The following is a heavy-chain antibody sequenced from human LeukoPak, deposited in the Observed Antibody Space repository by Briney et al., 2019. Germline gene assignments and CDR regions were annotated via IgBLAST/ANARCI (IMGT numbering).Heavy chain of an antibody. CDR1: GFTFNNYW. V-gene: IGHV3-74*01. J-gene: IGHJ4*02. D-gene: IGHD1-26*01. CDR2: VNFDGTTT. Sequence: PGGSLRLSCAASGFTFNNYWLHWVRQAPGKGLVWVSRVNFDGTTTNYADSVKGRLTISRDNTKTTLYLQMNSLRAEDTAVYYCARDGLRGSYLYWGQGTLVTVSS. CDR3: ARDGLRGSYLY.